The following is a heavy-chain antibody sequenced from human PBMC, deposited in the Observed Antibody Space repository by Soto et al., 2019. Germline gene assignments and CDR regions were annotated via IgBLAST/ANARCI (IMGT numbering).Heavy chain of an antibody. CDR1: GYSFTSYW. D-gene: IGHD6-6*01. CDR2: IYPGDSDT. Sequence: GESLKISCKGSGYSFTSYWIGWVRQMPGKGLEWMGIIYPGDSDTRCSPSFQGQVTISADKSISTAYLQWSSLKASDTAMYYCARLPVFSGMAARPDYYYGMDVWGQGTTVTVSS. J-gene: IGHJ6*02. CDR3: ARLPVFSGMAARPDYYYGMDV. V-gene: IGHV5-51*01.